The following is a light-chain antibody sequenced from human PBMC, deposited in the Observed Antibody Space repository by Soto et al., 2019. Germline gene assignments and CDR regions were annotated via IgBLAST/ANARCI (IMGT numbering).Light chain of an antibody. CDR1: QSVSSN. CDR2: GAS. Sequence: EIAMTQSPATLSGSPGERATLSCRASQSVSSNLAWYQQKPGQAPRLLIYGASTRATGIPARFSGSGSGTEFTLTISSLQSEDFAVYSCKQYNNWPLTFGGGPRVDIK. V-gene: IGKV3-15*01. CDR3: KQYNNWPLT. J-gene: IGKJ4*01.